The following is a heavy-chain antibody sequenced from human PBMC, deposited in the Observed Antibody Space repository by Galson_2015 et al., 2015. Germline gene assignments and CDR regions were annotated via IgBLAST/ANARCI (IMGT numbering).Heavy chain of an antibody. V-gene: IGHV5-51*01. CDR3: ARRYCSTTSCFAPFDY. CDR1: GYSFTNYW. Sequence: QSGAEVKKPGESLKVSCTGSGYSFTNYWIGWVRQMPGKGLELMGFIYPGDSDTRYSPSFQGQVTVSADKSISTAYLQWSSLKASDTAMYYCARRYCSTTSCFAPFDYWGQGTLVTVSS. D-gene: IGHD2-2*01. CDR2: IYPGDSDT. J-gene: IGHJ4*02.